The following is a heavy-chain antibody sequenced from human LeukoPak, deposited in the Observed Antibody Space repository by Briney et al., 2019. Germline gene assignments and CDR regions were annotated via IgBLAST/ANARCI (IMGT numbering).Heavy chain of an antibody. Sequence: GGSLRLSCAASGFTFDDYGMSWVRQAPGKGLEWVSATNWNGGSTHYADSVKGRFTISRDNAKNSLYLQLSSLRVEDTALYYCARDIRYYYDSGAYGWFDPWGQGTLVPVSS. CDR2: TNWNGGST. V-gene: IGHV3-20*04. CDR3: ARDIRYYYDSGAYGWFDP. D-gene: IGHD3-10*01. J-gene: IGHJ5*02. CDR1: GFTFDDYG.